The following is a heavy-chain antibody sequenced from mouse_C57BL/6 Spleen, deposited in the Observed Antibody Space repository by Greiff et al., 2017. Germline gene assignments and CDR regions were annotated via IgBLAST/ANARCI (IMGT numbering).Heavy chain of an antibody. V-gene: IGHV2-9-1*01. D-gene: IGHD1-1*02. CDR1: GFSLTSYA. Sequence: VKVVESGPGLVAPSQSLSITCTVSGFSLTSYAISWVRQPPGQGLEWLGVIWTGRGTNYNSALISSMSISKDNYKSQVFLKMNSLQTDDAAEYYCGRRGGGNYFDHWGQGTTLTVAS. J-gene: IGHJ2*01. CDR2: IWTGRGT. CDR3: GRRGGGNYFDH.